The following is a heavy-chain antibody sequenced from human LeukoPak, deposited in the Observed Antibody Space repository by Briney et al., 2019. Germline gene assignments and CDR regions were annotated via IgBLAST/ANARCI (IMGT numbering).Heavy chain of an antibody. CDR1: GGSISSYY. CDR3: AGLGARSWFDP. V-gene: IGHV4-59*08. D-gene: IGHD1-26*01. Sequence: SETLSLTCTVSGGSISSYYWSWIRQPPGKGLEWIGYIYYSGSTNYNPSLKSRVTISVDTSKNQFSLKLSSVTAADTAVYYCAGLGARSWFDPWGRGTLVTASS. CDR2: IYYSGST. J-gene: IGHJ5*02.